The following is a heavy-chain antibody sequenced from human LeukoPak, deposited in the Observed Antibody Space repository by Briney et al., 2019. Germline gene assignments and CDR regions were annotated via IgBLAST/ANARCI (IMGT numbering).Heavy chain of an antibody. J-gene: IGHJ4*02. D-gene: IGHD4-17*01. Sequence: GGSLRLSCAASGFTFSRFWMNWVRQAPGKGLEWVSAISGSGGSTYYADSVKGRFTISRDNSKNTLYLQMNSLRAEDTAVYYCARGHYGDYVDYWGQGTLVTVSS. CDR2: ISGSGGST. CDR1: GFTFSRFW. CDR3: ARGHYGDYVDY. V-gene: IGHV3-23*01.